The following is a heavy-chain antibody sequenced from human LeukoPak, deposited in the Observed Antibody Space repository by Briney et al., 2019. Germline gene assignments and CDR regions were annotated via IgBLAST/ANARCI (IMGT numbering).Heavy chain of an antibody. CDR1: GFTFSSYG. V-gene: IGHV3-30*18. CDR3: AKNQSGYYYGMDV. J-gene: IGHJ6*02. Sequence: GGSLRLSCAASGFTFSSYGMHGVRQAPGKGLEWVAVISYDGSNKYYADSVKGRFTISRDNSKNTLYLQMNSLRAEDTAVYYCAKNQSGYYYGMDVWGQGTTVTVSS. D-gene: IGHD6-25*01. CDR2: ISYDGSNK.